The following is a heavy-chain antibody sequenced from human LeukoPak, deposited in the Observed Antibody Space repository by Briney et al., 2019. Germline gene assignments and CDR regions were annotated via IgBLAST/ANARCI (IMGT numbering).Heavy chain of an antibody. D-gene: IGHD3-22*01. CDR3: AKGAGGSSDYYDSSGYYPGDAFDI. Sequence: GGSLRLSCAASGFTFSSYAMSWVRQAPGKGLEWVSAISGSGGSTYYADSVKGRFTISRDNSKNTLYLQMNSLRAEDTAVYYCAKGAGGSSDYYDSSGYYPGDAFDIWGQGTMVTVSS. V-gene: IGHV3-23*01. CDR2: ISGSGGST. CDR1: GFTFSSYA. J-gene: IGHJ3*02.